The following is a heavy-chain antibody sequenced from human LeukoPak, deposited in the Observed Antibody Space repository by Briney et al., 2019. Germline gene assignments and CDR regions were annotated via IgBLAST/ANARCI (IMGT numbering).Heavy chain of an antibody. CDR3: ARASCLQRAGTRPYYYYYMDV. CDR2: ISYDGSNK. Sequence: SGGSLRPSCAASGFTFNSYAMHWVRQAPGKGLEWVAVISYDGSNKYYADFVKGRFTISRDNSKNTLYLQMNSLRAEDTAVYYCARASCLQRAGTRPYYYYYMDVWGKGTTVTVSS. J-gene: IGHJ6*03. CDR1: GFTFNSYA. D-gene: IGHD2-15*01. V-gene: IGHV3-30*01.